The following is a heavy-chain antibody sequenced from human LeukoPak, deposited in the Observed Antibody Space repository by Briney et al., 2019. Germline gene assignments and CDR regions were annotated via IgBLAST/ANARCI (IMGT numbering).Heavy chain of an antibody. V-gene: IGHV1-2*02. D-gene: IGHD1-1*01. CDR1: GYTFTGYH. CDR2: INPNSGDT. J-gene: IGHJ3*02. CDR3: ARPLLGTLETFDI. Sequence: ASVTLSCKASGYTFTGYHMHWVRQAPGQGLEWMGWINPNSGDTNYAQKFQGRVTMTSDTSISTAYMDLSRLRSDDTAVYYCARPLLGTLETFDIWGQGTLVTVSS.